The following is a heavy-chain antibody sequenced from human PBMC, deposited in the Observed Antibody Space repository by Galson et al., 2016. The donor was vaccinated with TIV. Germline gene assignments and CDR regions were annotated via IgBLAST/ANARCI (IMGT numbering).Heavy chain of an antibody. D-gene: IGHD5-18*01. CDR2: IYPRDSET. CDR3: ARAPGYSGYSYGYFDS. CDR1: GDSISSYW. J-gene: IGHJ4*02. Sequence: QSGAEVKKPGESLKISCKASGDSISSYWVGWVRQIPGKGLEWMGIIYPRDSETRYSPSFQGQVTIPADESISTVYLQWSSLKASDTAMYFCARAPGYSGYSYGYFDSWGQGTLVTVSS. V-gene: IGHV5-51*03.